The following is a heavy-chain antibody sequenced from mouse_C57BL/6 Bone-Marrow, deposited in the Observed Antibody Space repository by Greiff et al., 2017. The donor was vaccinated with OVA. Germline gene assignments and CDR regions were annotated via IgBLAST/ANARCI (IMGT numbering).Heavy chain of an antibody. CDR2: ISDGGSYT. V-gene: IGHV5-4*01. J-gene: IGHJ4*01. D-gene: IGHD1-1*01. CDR3: ARDYGSSLYAMDY. CDR1: GFTFSSYA. Sequence: EVQRVESGGGLVKPGGSLKLSCAASGFTFSSYAMSWVRQTPEKRLEWVATISDGGSYTYYPDNVKGRFTISRDNAKNNLYLQMSHLKSEDTAMYYCARDYGSSLYAMDYWGQGTSVTVSS.